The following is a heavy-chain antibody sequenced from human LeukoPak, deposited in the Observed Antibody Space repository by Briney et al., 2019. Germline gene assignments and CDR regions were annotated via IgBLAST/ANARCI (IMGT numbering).Heavy chain of an antibody. CDR2: INHSGST. CDR3: ARGRYSFGYNWFDP. J-gene: IGHJ5*02. V-gene: IGHV4-34*01. CDR1: GGSFSGYY. D-gene: IGHD5-18*01. Sequence: SETLSLTCAVYGGSFSGYYWSWIRQPPGKGLEWIGEINHSGSTNYNPSLKSRVTISVDTSKNQFSLKLSSVTAADTAVYYCARGRYSFGYNWFDPWGQGTLVTVSS.